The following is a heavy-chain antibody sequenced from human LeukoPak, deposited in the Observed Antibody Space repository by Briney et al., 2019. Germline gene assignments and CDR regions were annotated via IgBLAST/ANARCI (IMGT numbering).Heavy chain of an antibody. V-gene: IGHV3-43*02. CDR2: ISGDGVST. J-gene: IGHJ4*02. Sequence: GGSLRLSCVASGLPIGDFAMHWVRQAPGQGLEWVSLISGDGVSTFFADSVKGRFSISRDNSKNSLFLEMSSLRTEDTAMYYCARESGKFDYWGQGTLVAVSS. CDR1: GLPIGDFA. CDR3: ARESGKFDY.